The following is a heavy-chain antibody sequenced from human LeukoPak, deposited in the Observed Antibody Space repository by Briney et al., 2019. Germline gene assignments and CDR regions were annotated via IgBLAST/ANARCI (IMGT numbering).Heavy chain of an antibody. J-gene: IGHJ6*02. Sequence: GGSLRLSCAASGFTFSSYAMHWVRQAPGKGLEGVAVISYGGSNKYYADSVKGRFTISRDNAKNSLYVQMNSLRAEDTAVYYCARASGSYYYYYGMDVWGQGTTVTVSS. CDR2: ISYGGSNK. V-gene: IGHV3-30-3*01. CDR3: ARASGSYYYYYGMDV. CDR1: GFTFSSYA. D-gene: IGHD1-26*01.